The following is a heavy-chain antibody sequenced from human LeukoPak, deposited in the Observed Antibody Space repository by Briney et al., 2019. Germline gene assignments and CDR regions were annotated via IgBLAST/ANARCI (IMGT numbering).Heavy chain of an antibody. Sequence: GASVEVSCKASGYTFTGYYMHWVRQAPGQGLEWMGWINPNNGGTNYAQKFQGRVTMTRDTSISTAYMELRRLSSDDTAVYYCATGGRFGSGGTAVSTAFDPWGQGTLVTVSS. J-gene: IGHJ5*02. CDR2: INPNNGGT. V-gene: IGHV1-2*02. CDR1: GYTFTGYY. D-gene: IGHD3-10*01. CDR3: ATGGRFGSGGTAVSTAFDP.